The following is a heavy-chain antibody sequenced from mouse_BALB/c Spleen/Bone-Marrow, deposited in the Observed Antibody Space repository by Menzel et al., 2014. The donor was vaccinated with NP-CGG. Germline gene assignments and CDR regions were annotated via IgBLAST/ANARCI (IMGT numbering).Heavy chain of an antibody. CDR3: ARDVGYGNYFVY. CDR1: GFTFSGFY. D-gene: IGHD2-10*02. J-gene: IGHJ3*01. Sequence: VQLKQSGGGLVQPGDSLRLSCATSGFTFSGFYMEWVRQPPGKRLEWTAASRNKAKYYTTEYSASVKGRFIVSRDTSQSVLYLQMNALRAEDTAIYYCARDVGYGNYFVYWGQGTLVTVSA. V-gene: IGHV7-1*02. CDR2: SRNKAKYYTT.